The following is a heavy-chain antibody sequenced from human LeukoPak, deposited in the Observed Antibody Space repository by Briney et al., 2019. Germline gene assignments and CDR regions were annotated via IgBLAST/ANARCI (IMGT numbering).Heavy chain of an antibody. CDR2: IYSGGTT. V-gene: IGHV3-53*05. D-gene: IGHD2-2*01. CDR1: GFTVSGNY. CDR3: AKSRGSRDDYFDY. J-gene: IGHJ4*02. Sequence: GGSLRLSCAVSGFTVSGNYMSWVRQAPGKGLEWVSLIYSGGTTYYADSVKGRFTISRDNSKNTLYLQMNSLRAEDTAVYYCAKSRGSRDDYFDYWGQGTLVTVSS.